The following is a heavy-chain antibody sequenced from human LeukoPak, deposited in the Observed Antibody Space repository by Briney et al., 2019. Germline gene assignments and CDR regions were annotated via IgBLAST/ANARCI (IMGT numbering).Heavy chain of an antibody. D-gene: IGHD4-17*01. Sequence: PGGSLRLSCTVSGFTVSSNSMSWVRQAPGKGLEWVSFIYSSVTHYADSVKGRFTISRDNAKNSLYLQMNSLRAEDTAVYYCARDDYGDYDFWGQGTLVTVSS. J-gene: IGHJ4*02. CDR2: IYSSVT. CDR3: ARDDYGDYDF. CDR1: GFTVSSNS. V-gene: IGHV3-53*01.